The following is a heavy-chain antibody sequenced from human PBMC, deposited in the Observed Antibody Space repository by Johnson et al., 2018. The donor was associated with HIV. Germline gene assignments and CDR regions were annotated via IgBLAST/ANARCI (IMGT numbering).Heavy chain of an antibody. CDR3: AKEASGWYHAGDAFDI. CDR2: ISHDGSNK. V-gene: IGHV3-30*18. J-gene: IGHJ3*02. D-gene: IGHD6-19*01. CDR1: GVTFSSYA. Sequence: QVQLVESGGGLVQRGGSLRLSCAASGVTFSSYAMSWVRQAPGKGLEWVAVISHDGSNKYYAESVKGRFTISRDNSKNTLYLQMNSLRAEDTAVYYCAKEASGWYHAGDAFDIWGQGTMVTVSS.